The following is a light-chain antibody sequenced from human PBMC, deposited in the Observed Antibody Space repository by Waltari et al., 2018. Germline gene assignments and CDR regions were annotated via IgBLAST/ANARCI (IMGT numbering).Light chain of an antibody. CDR1: SLRSYY. V-gene: IGLV3-19*01. CDR2: GKN. Sequence: SSELTQDPAVSVALGPTVRLTCQGDSLRSYYASWYQQKPGQAPVLVIYGKNNRPSGIPDRFSGSSSGNTASLTITGAQAEDEADYYCNSRDSSGNVVFGGGTKLTVL. J-gene: IGLJ2*01. CDR3: NSRDSSGNVV.